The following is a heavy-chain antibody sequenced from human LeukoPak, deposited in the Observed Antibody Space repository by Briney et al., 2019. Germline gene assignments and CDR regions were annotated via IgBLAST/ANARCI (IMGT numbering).Heavy chain of an antibody. J-gene: IGHJ4*02. CDR1: GFIFSSYG. CDR2: WHFASNK. Sequence: GGSLRLSCVTSGFIFSSYGIHWVRQAPGKGLEWVAWHFASNKYYAESVRGRFTMSRDNAKNSLYLQMNSLRAEDTAIYYCTRVGYIDEGIDYWGQGTLVTVSS. V-gene: IGHV3-33*03. CDR3: TRVGYIDEGIDY. D-gene: IGHD5-24*01.